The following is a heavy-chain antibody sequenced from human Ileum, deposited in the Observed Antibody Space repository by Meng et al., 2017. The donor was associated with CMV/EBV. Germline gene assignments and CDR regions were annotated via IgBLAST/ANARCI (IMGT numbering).Heavy chain of an antibody. V-gene: IGHV4-39*07. CDR3: ARNVGFYSSQIAY. CDR2: VYYSGTT. CDR1: VGSTSRSIYY. J-gene: IGHJ4*02. D-gene: IGHD3-3*01. Sequence: LQGSGPVLVMASRNRSSNCTGSVGSTSRSIYYWGWTRQPPGKGLECIGSVYYSGTTYYNPSLKSRVNMSIDTSKNRFSLKLSSATAADTAVYYCARNVGFYSSQIAYWGQGALVTVSS.